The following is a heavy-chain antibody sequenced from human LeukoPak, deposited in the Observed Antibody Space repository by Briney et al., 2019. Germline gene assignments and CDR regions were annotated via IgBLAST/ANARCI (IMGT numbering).Heavy chain of an antibody. V-gene: IGHV1-46*01. CDR2: INPSGGST. CDR3: ARDSPGITIYGVVTIQGWHYFDY. D-gene: IGHD3-3*01. J-gene: IGHJ4*02. CDR1: GYTFTSYY. Sequence: ASVKVSCKASGYTFTSYYMHWVRQAPGQGLEWMGIINPSGGSTSYAQKFQGRATIARDTSTSTVYMELSSLRSEDTAVYDCARDSPGITIYGVVTIQGWHYFDYWDQGTLVTVSS.